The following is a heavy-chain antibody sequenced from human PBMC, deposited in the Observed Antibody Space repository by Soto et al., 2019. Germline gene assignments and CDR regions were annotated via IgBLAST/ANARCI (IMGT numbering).Heavy chain of an antibody. V-gene: IGHV3-33*01. CDR1: GFTFSSYG. CDR3: ARDQDLRFLEWLPSFDY. CDR2: IWYDGSNK. D-gene: IGHD3-3*01. J-gene: IGHJ4*02. Sequence: QVQLVESGGGVVQPGRSLRLSCAASGFTFSSYGMHWVRQAPGKGLEWVAVIWYDGSNKYYADSVKGRFTISRDNSKNTLNLQMNRPRAEDTAVYYCARDQDLRFLEWLPSFDYWGQGTLVTVSS.